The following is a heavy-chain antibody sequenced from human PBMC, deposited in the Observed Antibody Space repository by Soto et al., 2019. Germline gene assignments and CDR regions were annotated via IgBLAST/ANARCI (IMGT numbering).Heavy chain of an antibody. CDR3: ARGGSSDWKVAFDI. Sequence: SETLSLTCAVDDGYFSTYYWNWIRQSPGKWLEWIGTINYSGSNNYNPSLKSRVTISIDMSKNQVSLKLTSVTAADTAVYFCARGGSSDWKVAFDIWGQGTTVTVSS. D-gene: IGHD6-19*01. J-gene: IGHJ3*02. V-gene: IGHV4-34*01. CDR1: DGYFSTYY. CDR2: INYSGSN.